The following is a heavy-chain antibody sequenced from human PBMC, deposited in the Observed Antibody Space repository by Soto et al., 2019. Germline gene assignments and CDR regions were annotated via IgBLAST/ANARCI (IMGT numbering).Heavy chain of an antibody. CDR1: GGSFSGYY. Sequence: PSETLSLTCAVYGGSFSGYYWSWIRQPPGKGLEWIGEINHSGSTNYNPSLKSRVTISVDTSKNQFSLKLSSVTAADTAVYYCAQGYGDFWSGYLVYWGQGTLLTVSS. CDR3: AQGYGDFWSGYLVY. CDR2: INHSGST. V-gene: IGHV4-34*01. D-gene: IGHD3-3*01. J-gene: IGHJ4*02.